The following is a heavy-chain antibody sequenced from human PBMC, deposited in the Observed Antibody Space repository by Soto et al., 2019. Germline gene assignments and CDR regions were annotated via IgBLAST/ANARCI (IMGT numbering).Heavy chain of an antibody. D-gene: IGHD6-13*01. V-gene: IGHV3-23*01. CDR1: GFTFSTYA. Sequence: PGGSLRLSCAASGFTFSTYAMSWVRQAPGKGLEWVSSISSSGGSTYNAASVTGRFTISRDDSKTTAYLQMKSLKTEDTAVYYCAARIAEGAFDIWGQGTMVTVSS. J-gene: IGHJ3*02. CDR3: AARIAEGAFDI. CDR2: ISSSGGST.